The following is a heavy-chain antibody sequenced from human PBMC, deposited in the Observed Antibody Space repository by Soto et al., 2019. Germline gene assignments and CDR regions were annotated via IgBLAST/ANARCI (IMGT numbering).Heavy chain of an antibody. V-gene: IGHV3-30*18. D-gene: IGHD6-13*01. J-gene: IGHJ4*02. Sequence: PGGSLRLSCAASGFTFISYGMHWVRQAPGKGLEWVAVISYDGSSKYYADSVKGRFTISRDDSENTLYLQMNSLRGEDTAVYYCAKDRSSSWCFDYWGQGTLVTVSS. CDR3: AKDRSSSWCFDY. CDR2: ISYDGSSK. CDR1: GFTFISYG.